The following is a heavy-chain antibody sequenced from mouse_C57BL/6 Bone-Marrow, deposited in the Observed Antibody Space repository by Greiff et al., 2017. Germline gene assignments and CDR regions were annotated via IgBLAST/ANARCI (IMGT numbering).Heavy chain of an antibody. J-gene: IGHJ2*01. CDR2: IHPNSGST. V-gene: IGHV1-64*01. Sequence: VKLQQPGAELVKPGASVKLSCKASGYTFTSYWMHWVKQRPGQGLEWIGMIHPNSGSTNYNEKFKSKATLTVDKSSSTAYMQLSSLTSEDSAVYYCASYYGSSFDYWGQGTTLTVSS. CDR1: GYTFTSYW. D-gene: IGHD1-1*01. CDR3: ASYYGSSFDY.